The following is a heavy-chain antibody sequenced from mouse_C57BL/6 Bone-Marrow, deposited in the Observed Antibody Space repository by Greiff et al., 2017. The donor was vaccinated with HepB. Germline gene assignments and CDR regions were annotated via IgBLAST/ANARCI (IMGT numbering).Heavy chain of an antibody. Sequence: VKLMESGPELVKPGASVKISCKASGYSFTSYYIHWVKQRPGQGLEWIGWIYPGSGNTKYNEKFKGKATLTADTSSSTAYMQLSSLTSEDSAVYYCARNYENFDVWGTGTTVTVSS. D-gene: IGHD2-4*01. CDR2: IYPGSGNT. J-gene: IGHJ1*03. V-gene: IGHV1-66*01. CDR1: GYSFTSYY. CDR3: ARNYENFDV.